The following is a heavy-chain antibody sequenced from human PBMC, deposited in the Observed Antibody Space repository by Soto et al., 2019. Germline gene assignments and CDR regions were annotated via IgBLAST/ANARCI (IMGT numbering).Heavy chain of an antibody. D-gene: IGHD3-22*01. J-gene: IGHJ4*02. V-gene: IGHV1-3*01. Sequence: QVQLVQSGAEVKKPGASVKVSYKASGYTFTSYAMHWVRQAPGQRLEWMGWINAGNGNTKYSQKFQGRVTITRDTSASTAYMELSSLRSEDTAVYYCARAITMKSLDYWGQGTLVTVSS. CDR3: ARAITMKSLDY. CDR2: INAGNGNT. CDR1: GYTFTSYA.